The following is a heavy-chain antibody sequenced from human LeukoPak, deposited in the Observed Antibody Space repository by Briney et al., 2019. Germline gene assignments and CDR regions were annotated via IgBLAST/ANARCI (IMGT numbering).Heavy chain of an antibody. CDR2: ISGDGGST. V-gene: IGHV3-43*02. CDR1: GFTFDDYA. CDR3: AKAEVYYYDSSADPWVYFDY. D-gene: IGHD3-22*01. Sequence: PGGSLRPSXAASGFTFDDYAMHWVRQAPGKGLEWVSLISGDGGSTYYADSVKGRFTISRDNSKNSLYLQMNSLRTEDTALYYCAKAEVYYYDSSADPWVYFDYWGQGTLVTVSS. J-gene: IGHJ4*02.